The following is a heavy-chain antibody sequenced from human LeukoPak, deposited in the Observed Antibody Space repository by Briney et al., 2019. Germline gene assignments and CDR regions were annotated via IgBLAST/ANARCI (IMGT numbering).Heavy chain of an antibody. V-gene: IGHV3-30-3*01. CDR3: AKDRAFSPPPHNWFDP. CDR2: ISSDGSNR. J-gene: IGHJ5*02. D-gene: IGHD3-10*01. Sequence: GGSLRLSCTASGLTFRNYAMQWVRQAPGKGLEWVTVISSDGSNRFYTDSVKGRFTISRDNSKNTLYLQMNSLRAEDTAVYYCAKDRAFSPPPHNWFDPWGQGTLVTVSS. CDR1: GLTFRNYA.